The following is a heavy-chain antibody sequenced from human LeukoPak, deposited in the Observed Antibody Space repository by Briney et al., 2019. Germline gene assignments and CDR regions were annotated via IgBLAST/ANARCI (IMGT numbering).Heavy chain of an antibody. CDR2: IYHSGST. D-gene: IGHD3-10*01. CDR1: GGSISSSNW. J-gene: IGHJ5*02. CDR3: ARTYYYGSGSPYNWFDP. V-gene: IGHV4-4*02. Sequence: PSETLSLTCAVSGGSISSSNWWSWVRQPPGKGLEWIGEIYHSGSTNYSPSLKSRVTISVDKSKNQFSLKLSSVTAADTAVYYCARTYYYGSGSPYNWFDPWGQGTLVTVSS.